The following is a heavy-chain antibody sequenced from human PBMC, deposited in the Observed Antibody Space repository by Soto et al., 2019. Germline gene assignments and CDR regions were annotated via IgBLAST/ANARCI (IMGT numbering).Heavy chain of an antibody. Sequence: QLQLQESGPGRVKPSETLSLTCTLSGGSISRIHYYWGWIRQPPGKGLEWIGSIYYSGRTYYNPSLKRRVTISVDTSKNQFSLNLSSVTAADTAVYYCASGATLVRGPYWGQGTLVTVSS. CDR3: ASGATLVRGPY. CDR1: GGSISRIHYY. D-gene: IGHD3-10*01. J-gene: IGHJ4*02. CDR2: IYYSGRT. V-gene: IGHV4-39*01.